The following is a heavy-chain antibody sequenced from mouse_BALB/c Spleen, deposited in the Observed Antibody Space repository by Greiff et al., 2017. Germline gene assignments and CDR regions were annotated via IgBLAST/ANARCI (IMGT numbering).Heavy chain of an antibody. J-gene: IGHJ4*01. CDR3: ARRSLGYAMDY. CDR1: GFTFSSYA. D-gene: IGHD3-3*01. V-gene: IGHV5-9-3*01. CDR2: ISSGGSYT. Sequence: DVKLVESGGGLVKPGGSLKLSCAASGFTFSSYAMSWVRQTPEKRLEWVATISSGGSYTYYPDSVKGRFTISRDNAKNTLYLQMSSLRSEDTAMYYCARRSLGYAMDYWGQGTSVTVSS.